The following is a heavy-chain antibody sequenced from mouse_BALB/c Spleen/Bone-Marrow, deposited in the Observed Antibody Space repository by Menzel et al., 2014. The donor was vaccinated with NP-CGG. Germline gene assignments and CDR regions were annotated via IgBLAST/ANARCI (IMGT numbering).Heavy chain of an antibody. CDR1: GFTFSSYA. V-gene: IGHV5-9-3*01. CDR3: ARQREVRPYYYAMDY. J-gene: IGHJ4*01. Sequence: EVQLVESGGGLVKPGRSPKLSCAASGFTFSSYAMSWVRQTPEKRLEWVATISSGGSYTYYPDSVEGRFTVSRDNAKNTLYLQMSSLRSEDTAMYYCARQREVRPYYYAMDYWGQGTSVTVSS. CDR2: ISSGGSYT. D-gene: IGHD2-14*01.